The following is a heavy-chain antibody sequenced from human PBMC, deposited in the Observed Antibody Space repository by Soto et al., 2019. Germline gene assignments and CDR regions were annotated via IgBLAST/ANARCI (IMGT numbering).Heavy chain of an antibody. D-gene: IGHD3-22*01. Sequence: TLSLTCTVSGGSINNYYWSWIRQPPGKALEWLARIDWDDDKYYSTSLKTRLTISKDTSKNQVVLTMTNMDPVDTATYYCARTGTMIAPNAFDIWGQGTMVTVSS. J-gene: IGHJ3*02. CDR2: IDWDDDK. V-gene: IGHV2-70*11. CDR3: ARTGTMIAPNAFDI. CDR1: GGSINNYYW.